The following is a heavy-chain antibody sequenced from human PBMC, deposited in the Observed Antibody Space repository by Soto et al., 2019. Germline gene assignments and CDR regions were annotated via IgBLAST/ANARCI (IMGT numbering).Heavy chain of an antibody. CDR2: IKSKTDGGTT. J-gene: IGHJ4*02. D-gene: IGHD6-19*01. CDR3: TTEDGGWYKAYYFDY. CDR1: GFTFSNAW. V-gene: IGHV3-15*01. Sequence: EVQLVESGGGLVKPGGSLRHSCAASGFTFSNAWMSWVRQAPGKGLEWVGRIKSKTDGGTTDYAAPVKGRFTISRDDSKNTLYLQMNSLKTEDTAVYYCTTEDGGWYKAYYFDYWGQRTLVTVSS.